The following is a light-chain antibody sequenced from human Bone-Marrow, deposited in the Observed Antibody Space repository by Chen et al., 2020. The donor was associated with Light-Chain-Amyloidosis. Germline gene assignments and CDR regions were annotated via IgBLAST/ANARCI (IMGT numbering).Light chain of an antibody. Sequence: DIVMTQSPDSLDVSLGESASINCKSSQSVLYSSNNKNYLAWYQQKPGQPPKLLIYWVSTRESGVPDRFSGSGSGTDFTLTISSLQAEDVAVYYCQQYYSTPKTFGQGTKVEIK. CDR1: QSVLYSSNNKNY. CDR3: QQYYSTPKT. CDR2: WVS. V-gene: IGKV4-1*01. J-gene: IGKJ1*01.